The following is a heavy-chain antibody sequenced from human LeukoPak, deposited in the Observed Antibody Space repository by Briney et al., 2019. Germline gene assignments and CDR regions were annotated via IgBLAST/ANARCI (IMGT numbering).Heavy chain of an antibody. CDR2: ISYDGSNE. CDR3: ARLASGSSGQSFDF. V-gene: IGHV3-30*04. Sequence: GGSLRLSCAASGFTFSSYVMHWVRQAPGKGLEWVAIISYDGSNEYYADSVKGRFTISRDNSKNTLYLQMNSLRAADTAVYYCARLASGSSGQSFDFWGQGTLVTVSS. CDR1: GFTFSSYV. J-gene: IGHJ4*02. D-gene: IGHD6-19*01.